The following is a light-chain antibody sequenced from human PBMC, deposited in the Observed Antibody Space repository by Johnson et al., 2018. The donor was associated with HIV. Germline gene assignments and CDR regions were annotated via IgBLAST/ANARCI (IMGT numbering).Light chain of an antibody. Sequence: QSVLTQPPSVSAAPGQKVTISCSGSSSNIGNNYVSWYQQFPGTDPKLLTYENNKRPSGVPDRFSGSKSGTSASLAISGLQSEDEADYYCAAWDDSLTGSYVFGTGTKVTVL. V-gene: IGLV1-51*02. J-gene: IGLJ1*01. CDR1: SSNIGNNY. CDR3: AAWDDSLTGSYV. CDR2: ENN.